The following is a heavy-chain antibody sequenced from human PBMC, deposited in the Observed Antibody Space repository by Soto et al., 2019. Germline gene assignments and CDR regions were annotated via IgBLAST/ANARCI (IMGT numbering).Heavy chain of an antibody. Sequence: GGSLRLSCTASGFTFGDYAMSWFRQAPGKGLEWVGFIRSKAYGGTTEYAASVKGRFTISRDDSKSIAYLQMNSLKTEDTAVYYCTRDTRPYDRSYYYYYGMDVWGQGTTVTVSS. V-gene: IGHV3-49*03. D-gene: IGHD5-12*01. CDR1: GFTFGDYA. J-gene: IGHJ6*02. CDR3: TRDTRPYDRSYYYYYGMDV. CDR2: IRSKAYGGTT.